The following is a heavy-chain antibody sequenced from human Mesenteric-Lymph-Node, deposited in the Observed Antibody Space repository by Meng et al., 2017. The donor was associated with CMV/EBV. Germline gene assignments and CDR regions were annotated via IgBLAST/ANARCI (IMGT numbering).Heavy chain of an antibody. CDR2: ISPNTGDT. CDR1: GYSFTGYS. Sequence: QVQLVQSGAEVKKPGASVKVSCKASGYSFTGYSIHWVRQAPGQGLEWMGRISPNTGDTIYEENFQGRVTMTRDTSINTAYMELSSLTSDDTAVYYCGRGQQTFDPWGQGTLVTVPS. CDR3: GRGQQTFDP. D-gene: IGHD1-1*01. J-gene: IGHJ5*02. V-gene: IGHV1-2*06.